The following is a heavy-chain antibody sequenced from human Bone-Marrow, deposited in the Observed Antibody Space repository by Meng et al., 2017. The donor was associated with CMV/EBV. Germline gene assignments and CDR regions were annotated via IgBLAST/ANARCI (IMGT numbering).Heavy chain of an antibody. CDR1: GGTFSSYA. V-gene: IGHV1-46*01. J-gene: IGHJ3*02. Sequence: ASVKVSCKASGGTFSSYAFSWVRQAPGQGLEWMGIINPSGGSTSYAQKFQGRVTMTRDTSTSTVYMELSSLRSEDTAVYYCARGSVVVPAAILNAFDIWGQGTMVTVSS. CDR2: INPSGGST. D-gene: IGHD2-2*01. CDR3: ARGSVVVPAAILNAFDI.